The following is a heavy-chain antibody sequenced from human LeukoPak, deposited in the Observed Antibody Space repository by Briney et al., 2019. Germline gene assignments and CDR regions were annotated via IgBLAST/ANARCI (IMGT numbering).Heavy chain of an antibody. CDR1: GFTFSTYA. CDR2: ISSSGGST. V-gene: IGHV3-23*01. J-gene: IGHJ5*02. CDR3: ARDAGRTSCCLKFDP. D-gene: IGHD2-2*01. Sequence: PGGSLRLSCVASGFTFSTYAMSWVRQAPGRGLEWVSTISSSGGSTYYADSVKGRFAISRDNSRNTLSLQMTGLRAEDTAMYYCARDAGRTSCCLKFDPWGQGTLVTVSS.